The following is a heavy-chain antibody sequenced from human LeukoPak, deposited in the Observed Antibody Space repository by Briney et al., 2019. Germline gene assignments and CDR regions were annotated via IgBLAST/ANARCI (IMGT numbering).Heavy chain of an antibody. CDR3: AKDRGGPYYYYGMDV. V-gene: IGHV3-9*01. CDR2: ISWNSGSI. D-gene: IGHD1-26*01. Sequence: HAGGPLRLSCAASGFTFDDYAMHWVWQAPGKGLEWVSGISWNSGSIGYADSVKGRFTISRDNAKNSLYLQMNSLRAEDTALYYCAKDRGGPYYYYGMDVWGQGTTVTVSS. CDR1: GFTFDDYA. J-gene: IGHJ6*02.